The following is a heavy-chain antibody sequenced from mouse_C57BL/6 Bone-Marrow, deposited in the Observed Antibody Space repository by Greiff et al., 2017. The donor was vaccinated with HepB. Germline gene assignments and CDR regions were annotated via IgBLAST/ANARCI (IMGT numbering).Heavy chain of an antibody. CDR1: GFNIKDDY. Sequence: EVKLQESGAELVRPGASVKLSCTASGFNIKDDYMHWVKQRPEQGLEWIGWIDPENGDTEYASKFQGKATITADTSSNTAYLQLSSLTSEDTAVYYCTLYDYDNYWGQGTTLTVSS. CDR3: TLYDYDNY. CDR2: IDPENGDT. D-gene: IGHD2-4*01. V-gene: IGHV14-4*01. J-gene: IGHJ2*01.